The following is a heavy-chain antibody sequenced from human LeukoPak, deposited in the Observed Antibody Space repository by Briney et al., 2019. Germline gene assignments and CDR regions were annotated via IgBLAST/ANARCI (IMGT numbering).Heavy chain of an antibody. CDR1: GFTFSNYA. D-gene: IGHD2-2*01. J-gene: IGHJ4*02. CDR3: AKISSSSATCS. Sequence: GGSLRLSCAASGFTFSNYAMSWVRQAPGKGLEWVSAIGAPGFSTYYADSVNGRFTISRDNSNNTLSMQMNSLRAEDTALYYCAKISSSSATCSWGQGSLVTVSS. CDR2: IGAPGFST. V-gene: IGHV3-23*01.